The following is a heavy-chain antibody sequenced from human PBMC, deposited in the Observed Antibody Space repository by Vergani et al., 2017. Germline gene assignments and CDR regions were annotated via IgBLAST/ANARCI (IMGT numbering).Heavy chain of an antibody. CDR2: IAYDGSNK. Sequence: QVQLVESGGGVVQPGRSLRLSCAASGFTFSSYGMHWVRQAPGKGLEWVAVIAYDGSNKYYADSVKGRFTISRDNSKNTLYLKMNSLRAEDTAVYYCAKEHTLASAVAGAPENYWGQGTLVTVSS. CDR3: AKEHTLASAVAGAPENY. D-gene: IGHD6-19*01. CDR1: GFTFSSYG. J-gene: IGHJ4*02. V-gene: IGHV3-30*18.